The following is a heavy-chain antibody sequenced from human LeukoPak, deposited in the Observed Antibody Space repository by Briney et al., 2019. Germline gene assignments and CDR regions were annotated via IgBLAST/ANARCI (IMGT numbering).Heavy chain of an antibody. J-gene: IGHJ1*01. Sequence: GGSLRLSCAASGFTFSSYAMSWVRQAPGKGLEWVSAISGSVGSTYYADSVKGRFTISRDNSKNTLYLQMNSLRAEDTAVYYCARGTGYYDSSGLSPFQHWGQGTLVTVSS. V-gene: IGHV3-23*01. CDR2: ISGSVGST. CDR3: ARGTGYYDSSGLSPFQH. CDR1: GFTFSSYA. D-gene: IGHD3-22*01.